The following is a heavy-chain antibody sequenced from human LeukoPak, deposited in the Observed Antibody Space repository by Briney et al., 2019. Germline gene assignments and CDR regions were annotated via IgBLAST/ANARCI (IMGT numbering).Heavy chain of an antibody. CDR1: GFTFSSYA. V-gene: IGHV3-48*01. J-gene: IGHJ3*02. CDR3: ARPGITAFDI. CDR2: ISSSGSIT. D-gene: IGHD3-10*01. Sequence: GRSLRLSCAASGFTFSSYAMHWVRQAPGKGLEWVSHISSSGSITYYGDSVKGRITISRDNAKNSVSLYMNSLRAEDSAVYYCARPGITAFDIWGQGTMVTVSS.